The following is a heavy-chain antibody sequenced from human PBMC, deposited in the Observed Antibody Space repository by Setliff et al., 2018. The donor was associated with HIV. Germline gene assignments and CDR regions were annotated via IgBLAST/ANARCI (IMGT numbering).Heavy chain of an antibody. V-gene: IGHV3-30*02. J-gene: IGHJ3*02. CDR2: INYDDNYE. D-gene: IGHD4-17*01. CDR3: VKDGDYRNGDYDAFDI. CDR1: GFTFSAHG. Sequence: AGGSLRLSCAASGFTFSAHGIHWVRQAPGKGLEWVTFINYDDNYEYYADSVKGRFTISRDNSKSTVDLQMTSLTAEDTAVYYCVKDGDYRNGDYDAFDIWGQGTMVTVSS.